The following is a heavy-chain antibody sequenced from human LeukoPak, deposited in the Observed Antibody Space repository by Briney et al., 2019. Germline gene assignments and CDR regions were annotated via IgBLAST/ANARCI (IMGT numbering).Heavy chain of an antibody. CDR1: GYTFSSYD. D-gene: IGHD3-3*01. Sequence: ASVKVSCKAYGYTFSSYDINWLRQATGQGLEWMGWMNPNSGNTGYAQKFQGRVTMTRNTSISTAYMELSSLRSEDTAMYYCARTLKSAGGDFWSGYYYYYGMDVWGQGTTVTVSS. V-gene: IGHV1-8*01. CDR2: MNPNSGNT. CDR3: ARTLKSAGGDFWSGYYYYYGMDV. J-gene: IGHJ6*02.